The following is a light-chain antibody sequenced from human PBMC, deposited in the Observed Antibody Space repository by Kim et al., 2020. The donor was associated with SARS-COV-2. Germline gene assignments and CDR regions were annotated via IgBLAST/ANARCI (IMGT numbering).Light chain of an antibody. V-gene: IGLV1-40*01. CDR2: GNS. Sequence: QRVTISCTGSSSNIGAGYDVHWYQQLPGTAPKLLIYGNSNRPSGVPDRFSGSKSGTSASLAITGLQAEDEADYYCQSYDSSLSGSVFGGGPQLTVL. CDR3: QSYDSSLSGSV. CDR1: SSNIGAGYD. J-gene: IGLJ2*01.